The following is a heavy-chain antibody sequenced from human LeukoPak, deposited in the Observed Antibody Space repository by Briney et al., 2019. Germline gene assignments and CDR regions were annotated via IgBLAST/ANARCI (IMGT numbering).Heavy chain of an antibody. Sequence: PGGSLRLSCAASGFTFSDYYMSWIRQAPGKGLEWVAFIRYDGSNKYYADSVKGRFTISRDNSKNTLYLQMNSPRAEDTAVYYCAKDPSSGSYPVHWFDPWGQGTLVTVSS. J-gene: IGHJ5*02. CDR3: AKDPSSGSYPVHWFDP. CDR2: IRYDGSNK. D-gene: IGHD1-26*01. V-gene: IGHV3-30*02. CDR1: GFTFSDYY.